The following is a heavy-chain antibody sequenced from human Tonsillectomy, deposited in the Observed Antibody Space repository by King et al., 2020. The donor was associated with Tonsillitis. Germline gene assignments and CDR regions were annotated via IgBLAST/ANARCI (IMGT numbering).Heavy chain of an antibody. CDR1: GFTFRNYA. D-gene: IGHD6-13*01. V-gene: IGHV3-23*04. J-gene: IGHJ4*02. Sequence: VQLVESGGHLVQPGGSLRLSCAASGFTFRNYAMSWVRQSPGKGLEWVSAISASGTPTYYTYSVKGRFSISRDNSNNTLYLQMQSLRAEDTAIYYCAKDRWYEFHFDSWGQGILVTVSS. CDR2: ISASGTPT. CDR3: AKDRWYEFHFDS.